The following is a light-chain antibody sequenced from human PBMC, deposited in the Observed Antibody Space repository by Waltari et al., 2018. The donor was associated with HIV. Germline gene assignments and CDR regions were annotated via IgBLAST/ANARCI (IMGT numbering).Light chain of an antibody. CDR1: SSDVVDYNY. V-gene: IGLV2-8*01. Sequence: QSALTQPPSASGSPGQSVTISCTGISSDVVDYNYVSWYQQHPGKAPQLMIYEVNKRPSGVPDRFSGSKSGNTASLTVSGLQAEDEADYYCSSYVGSNRVFGGGTKLTVL. CDR3: SSYVGSNRV. J-gene: IGLJ3*02. CDR2: EVN.